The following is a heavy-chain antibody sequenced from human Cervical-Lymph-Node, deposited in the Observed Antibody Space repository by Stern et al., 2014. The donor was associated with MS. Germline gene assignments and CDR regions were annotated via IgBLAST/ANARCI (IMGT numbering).Heavy chain of an antibody. V-gene: IGHV5-51*01. CDR3: ARHRGGGDSFDF. D-gene: IGHD2-21*01. Sequence: EVQLVQSGAEVRKPGESLNISCKGSGYRFSSYWVGWVRQMPGKGLEWMGIIFPGDSETRYSPSFQGQVTISADKSTNTAYLRWSSLKASDTAMYYCARHRGGGDSFDFWGHGTLVTVSS. CDR2: IFPGDSET. J-gene: IGHJ4*01. CDR1: GYRFSSYW.